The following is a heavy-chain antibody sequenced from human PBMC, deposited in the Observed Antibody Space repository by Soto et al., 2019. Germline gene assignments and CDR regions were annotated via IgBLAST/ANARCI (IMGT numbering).Heavy chain of an antibody. CDR3: AKDRSRSYGSGYPLGYFDS. J-gene: IGHJ4*02. Sequence: ASVKVSCKASGYTFTSYGISWVRQAPGQGLEWMGWISAYNGNTNYAQKVQGRVTMTTDTSTSTAYMELRSLRSDDTAVYYCAKDRSRSYGSGYPLGYFDSWGQGTLFTVSS. CDR1: GYTFTSYG. V-gene: IGHV1-18*01. D-gene: IGHD3-22*01. CDR2: ISAYNGNT.